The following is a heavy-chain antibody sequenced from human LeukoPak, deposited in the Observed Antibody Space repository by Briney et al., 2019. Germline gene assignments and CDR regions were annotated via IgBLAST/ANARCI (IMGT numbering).Heavy chain of an antibody. V-gene: IGHV4-31*03. D-gene: IGHD1-26*01. J-gene: IGHJ4*02. CDR2: IYYSGSS. Sequence: PSETLSLTCTVSGGSISSGGYYWSWIRQHPGKGLEWIGYIYYSGSSYYNPSLKSRVIISVDTSKNQFSLELSSVTAADTAVYYCAREVGATHYWGQGALVTVSS. CDR1: GGSISSGGYY. CDR3: AREVGATHY.